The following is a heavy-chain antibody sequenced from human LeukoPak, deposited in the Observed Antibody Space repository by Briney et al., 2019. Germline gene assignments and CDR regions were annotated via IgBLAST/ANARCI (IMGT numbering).Heavy chain of an antibody. CDR3: ARDPHVVEAAGQVDY. CDR1: GYTFTRYG. Sequence: GASVKVSCKASGYTFTRYGFSWLRQAPGQGPEWMGWISAYNGNTNYAQKFQGRVTLTTDTSTSTGYMELRSLRSDDTAGYYCARDPHVVEAAGQVDYWGQGTLVTVSS. D-gene: IGHD6-13*01. J-gene: IGHJ4*02. CDR2: ISAYNGNT. V-gene: IGHV1-18*01.